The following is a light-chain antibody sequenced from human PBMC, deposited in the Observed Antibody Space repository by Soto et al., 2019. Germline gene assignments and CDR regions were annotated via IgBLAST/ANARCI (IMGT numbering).Light chain of an antibody. CDR3: GAWGSSLSAWV. CDR2: DNN. V-gene: IGLV1-51*01. Sequence: QAVVTQPPSVSAAPGQKVTISCSGSIGNNYVSWYQQLPGTAPKLLIYDNNARPSGIPDRFSGSKSGTSATLGITGLQTGDEADYYCGAWGSSLSAWVFGGGTKLTVL. J-gene: IGLJ3*02. CDR1: IGNNY.